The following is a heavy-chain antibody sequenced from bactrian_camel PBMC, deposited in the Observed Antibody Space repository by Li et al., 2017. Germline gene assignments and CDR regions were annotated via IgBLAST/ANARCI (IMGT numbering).Heavy chain of an antibody. V-gene: IGHV3S40*01. CDR2: IDSGGDST. J-gene: IGHJ4*01. CDR3: AADSLFAPWTSSSVRFSGY. CDR1: GFTFSNSA. Sequence: VQLVESGGDLVQPGGSLRLSCAASGFTFSNSAMIWVRQAPGKGLEWVSAIDSGGDSTYYSDSVKGRFTISRDNSKMTVYLQMNSLKPEDTAMYYCAADSLFAPWTSSSVRFSGYWGQGTQVTVS. D-gene: IGHD1*01.